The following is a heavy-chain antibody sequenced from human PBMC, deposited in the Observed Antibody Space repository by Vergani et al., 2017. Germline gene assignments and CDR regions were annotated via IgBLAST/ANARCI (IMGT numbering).Heavy chain of an antibody. CDR1: GGTFSSYA. CDR3: ARGVAAAGTFDY. Sequence: QVQLVQSGAEVKKPGSSVKVSCKASGGTFSSYAISWVRQAPGQGLEWMGGIIPIFGTANYAQKFQGRVTMTTDTSTSTAYMELRSLRSDDTAVYYCARGVAAAGTFDYWGQGTLVTVSS. V-gene: IGHV1-69*06. J-gene: IGHJ4*02. CDR2: IIPIFGTA. D-gene: IGHD6-13*01.